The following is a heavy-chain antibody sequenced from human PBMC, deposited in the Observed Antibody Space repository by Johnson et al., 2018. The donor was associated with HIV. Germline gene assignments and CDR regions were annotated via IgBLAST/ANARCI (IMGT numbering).Heavy chain of an antibody. CDR1: GFTFSNAW. CDR3: AKDLFTEREDDVFDI. D-gene: IGHD1-26*01. CDR2: IYSDGGT. V-gene: IGHV3-66*01. Sequence: VQLVESGGGVVRPGGSLRLSCAASGFTFSNAWMSWVRQAPGTGLEWVSTIYSDGGTYHADSVRGRFTISRDSSKNTVYLQMNSLRAEDTAIYYCAKDLFTEREDDVFDIWGQGTMVTVSS. J-gene: IGHJ3*02.